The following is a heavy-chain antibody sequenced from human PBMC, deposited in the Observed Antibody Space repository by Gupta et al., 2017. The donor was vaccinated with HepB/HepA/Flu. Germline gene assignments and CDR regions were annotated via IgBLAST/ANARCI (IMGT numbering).Heavy chain of an antibody. V-gene: IGHV4-39*01. CDR1: GGSISSSRYY. J-gene: IGHJ5*02. Sequence: QLQLQESGPGLVKPSEPLSPTCTVPGGSISSSRYYWGWIRQPPGKGLEWIGSIYYSGSTYYNPSLKSRVTISVDTSKNQFSLKLSSVTAADTAVYYCARQFRVPAAKGWGWFDPWGQGTLVTVSS. CDR3: ARQFRVPAAKGWGWFDP. D-gene: IGHD2-2*01. CDR2: IYYSGST.